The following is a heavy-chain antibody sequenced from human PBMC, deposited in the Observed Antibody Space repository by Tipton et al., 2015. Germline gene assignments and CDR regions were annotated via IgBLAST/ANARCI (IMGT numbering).Heavy chain of an antibody. J-gene: IGHJ3*02. CDR1: AYSISSDYY. Sequence: GLVKPSETLSLTCAVSAYSISSDYYWSWIRQPPGKGLEWIGYIHSTGSTDYNPSLKSRVTISGDTSKSQFSLRLSSVTAADMAVYYCARSKFGEFFLVAFDIWGQGTMVTVSS. V-gene: IGHV4-61*01. CDR2: IHSTGST. CDR3: ARSKFGEFFLVAFDI. D-gene: IGHD3-10*01.